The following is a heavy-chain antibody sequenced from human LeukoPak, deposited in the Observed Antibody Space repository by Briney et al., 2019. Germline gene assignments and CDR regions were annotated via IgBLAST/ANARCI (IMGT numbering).Heavy chain of an antibody. J-gene: IGHJ4*02. D-gene: IGHD6-13*01. CDR2: IKPDGSEK. Sequence: PGGSLRLSCVASGFSFSDHWMNWFRQAPGKGLEWVANIKPDGSEKFYVDSVKGRFTISRDNAGNSLYLQMNSLRAEDMAVYYCARGGSTSSWFWNDWGQGTLVTVSS. V-gene: IGHV3-7*01. CDR3: ARGGSTSSWFWND. CDR1: GFSFSDHW.